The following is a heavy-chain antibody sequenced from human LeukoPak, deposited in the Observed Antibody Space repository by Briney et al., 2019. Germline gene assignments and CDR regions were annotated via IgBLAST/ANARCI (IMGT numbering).Heavy chain of an antibody. CDR2: INHSGST. CDR3: ARDEEVRGVIYDY. J-gene: IGHJ4*02. V-gene: IGHV4-34*01. Sequence: PSETLSLTCAVYGGSFSGYYWSWIRQPPGKGLEWIGEINHSGSTNYNPSLKSRVTIPVDKSKNQFSLKLSSVTAADTAVYYCARDEEVRGVIYDYWGQGTLVTVSS. D-gene: IGHD3-10*01. CDR1: GGSFSGYY.